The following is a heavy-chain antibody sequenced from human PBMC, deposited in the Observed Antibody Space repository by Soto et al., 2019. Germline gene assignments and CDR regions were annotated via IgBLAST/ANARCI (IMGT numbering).Heavy chain of an antibody. V-gene: IGHV1-8*01. Sequence: ASVKVSCKASGYTFTSYDINWVRQATGQGLEWMGWMNPNNGNTGYAQKFQGRVTMTRNTSISTAYMELSSLRSEDTAVYYRARGGTRIADPSGFDYWGQGTLVTVSS. CDR2: MNPNNGNT. D-gene: IGHD6-6*01. J-gene: IGHJ4*02. CDR3: ARGGTRIADPSGFDY. CDR1: GYTFTSYD.